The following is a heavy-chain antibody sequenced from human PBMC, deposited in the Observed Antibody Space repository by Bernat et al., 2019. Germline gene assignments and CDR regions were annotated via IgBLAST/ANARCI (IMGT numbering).Heavy chain of an antibody. CDR2: ISSSSSYI. D-gene: IGHD5-18*01. Sequence: EVQLVESGGGLVKPGGSLRLSCAVSGFTFSSYSMNWVRQAPGKGLEWVSSISSSSSYIYYADSVKGRFTISRDNAKNSLYLQMNSLRAEDTAVYYCAREDTAMVTLDYYYGMDVWGQGTTVTVSS. J-gene: IGHJ6*02. CDR1: GFTFSSYS. CDR3: AREDTAMVTLDYYYGMDV. V-gene: IGHV3-21*01.